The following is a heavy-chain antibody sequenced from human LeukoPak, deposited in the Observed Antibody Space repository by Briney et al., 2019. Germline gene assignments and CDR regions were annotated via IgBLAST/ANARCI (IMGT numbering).Heavy chain of an antibody. J-gene: IGHJ6*02. CDR1: GGSFSGYY. CDR2: INHSGST. V-gene: IGHV4-34*01. Sequence: SETLSLTCAVYGGSFSGYYWSWIRQPPGKGLEWIGEINHSGSTNYNPSLKSRVTISVDTSKKQVSLNLSSVTAADTAVYYCARVAARYVGMDVWGQGTTVTVSS. CDR3: ARVAARYVGMDV. D-gene: IGHD6-6*01.